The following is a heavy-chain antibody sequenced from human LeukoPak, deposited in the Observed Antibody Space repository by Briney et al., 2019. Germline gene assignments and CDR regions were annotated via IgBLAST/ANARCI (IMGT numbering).Heavy chain of an antibody. D-gene: IGHD3-10*01. V-gene: IGHV3-64D*06. CDR3: VKDRGYGSRGGAFDI. Sequence: GGSLRLSCSASGFTFSSYAMHWVRQAPGKGLEYVSAISSNGGSTYYADSVKGRFTISRDNSKNTLYLQMSSQRAEDTAGYYCVKDRGYGSRGGAFDIWGQGTMVTVSS. J-gene: IGHJ3*02. CDR1: GFTFSSYA. CDR2: ISSNGGST.